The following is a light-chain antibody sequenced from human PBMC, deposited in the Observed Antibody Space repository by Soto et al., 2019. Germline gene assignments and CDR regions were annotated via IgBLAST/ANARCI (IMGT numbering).Light chain of an antibody. CDR3: QQTNGSPLT. CDR1: QSISNF. J-gene: IGKJ4*01. CDR2: SAS. Sequence: IQMTQSPSSLSASVGDRVTITCRASQSISNFLNWYQRRPGKAPKLLIYSASSLQRGVPSRFSGSGSGTDFSLTISSLHPEDFATYYCQQTNGSPLTFGGGTKVEIK. V-gene: IGKV1-39*01.